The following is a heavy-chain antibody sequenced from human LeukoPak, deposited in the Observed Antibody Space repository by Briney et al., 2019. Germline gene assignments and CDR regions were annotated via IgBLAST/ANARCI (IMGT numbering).Heavy chain of an antibody. CDR3: ALSPRYGLLRPAFDY. D-gene: IGHD4-17*01. CDR2: INHSGST. V-gene: IGHV4-38-2*02. CDR1: SYSISSGYY. Sequence: SETLSLTCTVSSYSISSGYYWSWIRQPPGKGLEWIGEINHSGSTNYNPSLKSRVTISVDTSKNQFSLKLSSVTAADTAVYYCALSPRYGLLRPAFDYGGQGTLATASS. J-gene: IGHJ4*02.